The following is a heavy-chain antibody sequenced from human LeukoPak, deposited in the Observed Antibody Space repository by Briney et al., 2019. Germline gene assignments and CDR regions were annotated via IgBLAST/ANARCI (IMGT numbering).Heavy chain of an antibody. V-gene: IGHV4-59*08. CDR1: GGSISSYY. CDR3: ARGRCSGGDCYLFDY. CDR2: IYYSGST. Sequence: SETLSLTCTVSGGSISSYYWSWIRQPPGKGLEWIGYIYYSGSTNYNPSLKSRVTISVDTSKNQFSLKLSSVTAADTAVYYCARGRCSGGDCYLFDYWGQGTLVTVSS. D-gene: IGHD2-21*02. J-gene: IGHJ4*02.